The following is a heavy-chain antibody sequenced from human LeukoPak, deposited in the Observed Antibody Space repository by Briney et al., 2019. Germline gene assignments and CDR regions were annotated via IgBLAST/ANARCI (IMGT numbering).Heavy chain of an antibody. CDR2: IRKDGSDK. Sequence: GGSLRLSCGASGSTFSRYGMHWVRQAPGKGLEWVTYIRKDGSDKYYADSVKGRFTISRDSSKNMVYLQMNSLRAEETAVYYCAKDSNWAFDYWGQGTLVSVSS. CDR3: AKDSNWAFDY. J-gene: IGHJ4*02. V-gene: IGHV3-30*02. D-gene: IGHD7-27*01. CDR1: GSTFSRYG.